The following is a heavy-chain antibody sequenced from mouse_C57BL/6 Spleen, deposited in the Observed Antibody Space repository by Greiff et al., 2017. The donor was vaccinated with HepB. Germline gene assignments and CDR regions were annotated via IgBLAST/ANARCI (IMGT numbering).Heavy chain of an antibody. D-gene: IGHD1-1*01. CDR3: PVGYGSSQYYCVY. V-gene: IGHV14-2*01. Sequence: EVQLQQSGAELVKPGASVKLSCTASGFNIKDYYMHWVKERTEQGLEWTGRSDPEDGETKYAPKYQGKATITADTSSNTDYLQLGSLTPEDTAVYYCPVGYGSSQYYCVYWSQGTTLTDSS. CDR2: SDPEDGET. CDR1: GFNIKDYY. J-gene: IGHJ2*01.